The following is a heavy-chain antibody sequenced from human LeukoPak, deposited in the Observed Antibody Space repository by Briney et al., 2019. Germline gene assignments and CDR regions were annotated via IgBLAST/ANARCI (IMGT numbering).Heavy chain of an antibody. CDR3: ARDRGRYYGSGRDQADY. CDR1: GFTFSSYA. J-gene: IGHJ4*02. Sequence: GGSLRLSCAAAGFTFSSYAMHWVRQAPGKGLEWVSYISSSGSTIYYADSVKGRFTISRDNAKNSLYLQMNSLRAEDTAVYYCARDRGRYYGSGRDQADYWGQGALVTVSS. V-gene: IGHV3-48*03. CDR2: ISSSGSTI. D-gene: IGHD3-10*01.